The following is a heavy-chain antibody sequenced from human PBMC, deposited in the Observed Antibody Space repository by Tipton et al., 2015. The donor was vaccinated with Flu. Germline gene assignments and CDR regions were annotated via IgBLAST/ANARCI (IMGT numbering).Heavy chain of an antibody. D-gene: IGHD2/OR15-2a*01. CDR1: GGSIGVTTYY. CDR2: VYYTGGT. CDR3: ARLSLSFNAFDI. J-gene: IGHJ3*02. V-gene: IGHV4-39*07. Sequence: TLSLTCTVSGGSIGVTTYYWGWIRQPPWKGLEYIGSVYYTGGTYFNPSLKSRVTVSIDTSKKQFSLKLNSVTAADTAVYYCARLSLSFNAFDIWGQGTTVIVSS.